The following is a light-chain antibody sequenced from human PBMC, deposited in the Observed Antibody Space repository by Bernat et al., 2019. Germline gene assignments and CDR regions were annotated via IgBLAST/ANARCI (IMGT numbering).Light chain of an antibody. V-gene: IGKV1-39*01. CDR3: QQSYSTPVYT. CDR1: QSISSY. Sequence: DIQTTQSPSSLSASVGDRVTITCRASQSISSYLNWYQQKPGKAPKLLIYAASSLQSGVPSRFSGSGSGTDFTLTISSLQPEDFATYYCQQSYSTPVYTFGQGTKLEIK. CDR2: AAS. J-gene: IGKJ2*01.